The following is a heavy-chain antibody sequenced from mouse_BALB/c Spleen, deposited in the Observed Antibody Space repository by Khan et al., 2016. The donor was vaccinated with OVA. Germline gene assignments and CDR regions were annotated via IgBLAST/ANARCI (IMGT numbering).Heavy chain of an antibody. J-gene: IGHJ2*01. V-gene: IGHV3-2*02. Sequence: EVQLQESGPGLVKPSQSLSLTCTVTGYSITSGYAWNWIRQFPGNKLEWMGYISYSGGTSYNPSLKSRISITRDTSKNQFFLQLTSVTTEDTATYDCARGNYYGYYFDYWGQGTPRTVSS. CDR3: ARGNYYGYYFDY. D-gene: IGHD1-1*01. CDR2: ISYSGGT. CDR1: GYSITSGYA.